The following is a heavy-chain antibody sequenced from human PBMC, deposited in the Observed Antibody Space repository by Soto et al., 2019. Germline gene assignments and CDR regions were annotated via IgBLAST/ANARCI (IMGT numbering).Heavy chain of an antibody. CDR1: GGSFSGYY. CDR3: ARQWLVLYYYYGMDV. V-gene: IGHV4-34*01. D-gene: IGHD6-19*01. Sequence: SETLSLTCAVYGGSFSGYYWSWIRQPPGKGLEWIGEINHSGSTNYNPSLKSRVTISVDTSKNQFSLKLSSVTAADTAVYYCARQWLVLYYYYGMDVWGQGTTVTVSS. J-gene: IGHJ6*02. CDR2: INHSGST.